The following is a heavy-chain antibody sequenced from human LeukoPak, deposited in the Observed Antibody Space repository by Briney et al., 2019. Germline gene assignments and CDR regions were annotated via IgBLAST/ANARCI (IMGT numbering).Heavy chain of an antibody. D-gene: IGHD2-8*01. J-gene: IGHJ3*02. Sequence: SETLSLTCTVSGGSISSYYWSWVRQPAGKGLEWIGRISTSGGTNYNPSLKSRVTMSVDTSKNQFSLKLSSVTAADTAVYYCARVDVSDPHRHDAFDIWGQGTMVTVSS. CDR2: ISTSGGT. V-gene: IGHV4-4*07. CDR1: GGSISSYY. CDR3: ARVDVSDPHRHDAFDI.